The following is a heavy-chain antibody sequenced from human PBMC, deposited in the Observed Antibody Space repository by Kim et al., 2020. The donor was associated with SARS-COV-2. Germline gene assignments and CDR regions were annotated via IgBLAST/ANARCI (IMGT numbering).Heavy chain of an antibody. V-gene: IGHV1-46*01. CDR1: GYSFTTYY. J-gene: IGHJ4*02. CDR2: INNSGGAT. Sequence: ASVKVSCKASGYSFTTYYIHWVRQSPGQGLEWMGIINNSGGATTYAQKFQGRVTMTRDTSTTTVYMELRSLTSQDTAEYYCARAPPTTQTRTIDCWGKGAVVTV. D-gene: IGHD1-1*01. CDR3: ARAPPTTQTRTIDC.